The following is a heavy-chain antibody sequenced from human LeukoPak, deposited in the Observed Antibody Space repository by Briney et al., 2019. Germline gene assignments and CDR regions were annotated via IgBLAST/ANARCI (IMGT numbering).Heavy chain of an antibody. V-gene: IGHV3-30-3*01. CDR2: ISYDGSNK. D-gene: IGHD6-19*01. CDR1: GFTFSSYA. Sequence: GRSLRLSCAASGFTFSSYAMHWVRQAPGKGLEWVAVISYDGSNKYYADSVKGRFTISRDNSKNTLYLQMNSLRTEDTAVYYCARDISGWRSYWGQGTLVTVSS. J-gene: IGHJ4*02. CDR3: ARDISGWRSY.